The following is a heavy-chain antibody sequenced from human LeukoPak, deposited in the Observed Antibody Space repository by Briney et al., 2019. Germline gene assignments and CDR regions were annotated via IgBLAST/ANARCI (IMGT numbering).Heavy chain of an antibody. J-gene: IGHJ4*02. CDR1: GFTFSSYA. V-gene: IGHV3-23*01. D-gene: IGHD3-10*01. CDR3: AKDMIQEGYGSGSYYGSLFDY. Sequence: PGGFLRLSCAASGFTFSSYAMSWVRQAPGKGLEWVSAISGSGGSTYYADSVKGRFTISRDNSKNTLYLQMNSLSAEDTAVYYCAKDMIQEGYGSGSYYGSLFDYWGQGTLVTVSS. CDR2: ISGSGGST.